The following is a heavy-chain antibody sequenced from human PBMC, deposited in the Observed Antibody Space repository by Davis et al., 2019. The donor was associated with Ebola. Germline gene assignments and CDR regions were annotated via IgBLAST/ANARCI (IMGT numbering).Heavy chain of an antibody. D-gene: IGHD6-13*01. Sequence: PGGSLRLSCAASGFTFSSYGMHWVRQAPGKGLEWVAVIWYDGSNKYYADSVKGRFTISRDNSKNTLYLQMNSLRAEDTAVYYCARDVFRLSWYFDYWGQGTLVTVSS. J-gene: IGHJ4*02. CDR2: IWYDGSNK. CDR3: ARDVFRLSWYFDY. CDR1: GFTFSSYG. V-gene: IGHV3-33*01.